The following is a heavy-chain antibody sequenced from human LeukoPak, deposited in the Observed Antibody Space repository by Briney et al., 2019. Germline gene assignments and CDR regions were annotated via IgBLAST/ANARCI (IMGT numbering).Heavy chain of an antibody. V-gene: IGHV3-20*01. CDR3: ARVAYRETVYYDILTGSYYFDY. Sequence: GGSLRLPCAASGFTFDDYGMSWVRQAPGKGLEWVSGINWNGGSTGYADSVKGRFTISRDNAKNSLYLQMNSLRAEDTALYHCARVAYRETVYYDILTGSYYFDYWGQGTLVTVSS. CDR1: GFTFDDYG. D-gene: IGHD3-9*01. CDR2: INWNGGST. J-gene: IGHJ4*02.